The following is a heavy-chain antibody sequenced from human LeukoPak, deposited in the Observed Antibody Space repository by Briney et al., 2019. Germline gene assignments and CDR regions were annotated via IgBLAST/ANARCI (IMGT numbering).Heavy chain of an antibody. V-gene: IGHV1-18*01. Sequence: ASVKVSCKASGYTFPNYGVTWVRQAPGQGLEWMGWISPYNGNTNYAQKLQGRVTMTTDTSTSTVYMELRTLISDDTAVYYCARGGSATYYALDIWGQGTMVTVSS. CDR2: ISPYNGNT. CDR3: ARGGSATYYALDI. J-gene: IGHJ3*02. D-gene: IGHD3-16*01. CDR1: GYTFPNYG.